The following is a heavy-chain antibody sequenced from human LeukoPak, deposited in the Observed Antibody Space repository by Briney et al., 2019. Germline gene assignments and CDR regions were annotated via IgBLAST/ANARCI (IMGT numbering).Heavy chain of an antibody. CDR1: GGSFSGYY. D-gene: IGHD3-10*01. CDR3: ARYYGSGSYHYYGMDV. J-gene: IGHJ6*02. V-gene: IGHV4-34*01. Sequence: SETLSLTCAVYGGSFSGYYWSWIRQPPGKRLEWIGEINHSGSTNYNPSLKSRVTISVDTSKNQFSLKLSSVTAADTAVYYCARYYGSGSYHYYGMDVWGQGTTVTVSS. CDR2: INHSGST.